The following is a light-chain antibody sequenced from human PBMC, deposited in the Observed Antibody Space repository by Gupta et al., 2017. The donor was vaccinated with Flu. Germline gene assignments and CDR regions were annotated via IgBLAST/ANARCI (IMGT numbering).Light chain of an antibody. J-gene: IGKJ1*01. CDR1: QSLVYSDGNTV. V-gene: IGKV2-30*01. CDR2: LCS. CDR3: MQWQHCPWA. Sequence: DVVMTQSPLSLPVALGQPASISCRSSQSLVYSDGNTVLHWFQQRPGQSPRRLIYLCSHRDSGVPDRFSGSGYGTDFTLKISSGEAEDVGVYCCMQWQHCPWAFGQGTKVEIK.